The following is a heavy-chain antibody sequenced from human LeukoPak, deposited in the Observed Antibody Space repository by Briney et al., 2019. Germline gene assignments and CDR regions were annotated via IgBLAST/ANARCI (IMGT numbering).Heavy chain of an antibody. CDR2: ISSDGDST. CDR3: AKVAPLGTSWYAFNY. J-gene: IGHJ4*02. CDR1: GFSFSIYA. Sequence: GGSLRLSCAASGFSFSIYAMGWVRQAPGEGLEWVAGISSDGDSTSFADSVKGRFTISRDNSKNTLSLHMTSLRAEDTALYFCAKVAPLGTSWYAFNYWGQGTLVTVSS. D-gene: IGHD6-13*01. V-gene: IGHV3-23*01.